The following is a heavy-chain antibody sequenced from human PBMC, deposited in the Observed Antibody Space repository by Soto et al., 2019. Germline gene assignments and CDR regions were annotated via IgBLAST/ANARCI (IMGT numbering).Heavy chain of an antibody. CDR1: GFTFSSYA. CDR3: ARELGYCSSTSCYKGYYGMDV. V-gene: IGHV3-23*01. Sequence: PGGSLRLSCAASGFTFSSYAMSWVRQAPGKGLEWVSAISGSGGSTYYADSVKGRFTISRDNSKNTLYLQMNSLRAEDTAVYYCARELGYCSSTSCYKGYYGMDVWGPGTTVTVSS. CDR2: ISGSGGST. J-gene: IGHJ6*02. D-gene: IGHD2-2*02.